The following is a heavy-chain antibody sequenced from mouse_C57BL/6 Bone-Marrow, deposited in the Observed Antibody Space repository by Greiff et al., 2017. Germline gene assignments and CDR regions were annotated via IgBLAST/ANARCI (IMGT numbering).Heavy chain of an antibody. CDR3: ARLRLRRFAY. CDR2: ISSGGSYT. D-gene: IGHD2-4*01. J-gene: IGHJ3*01. CDR1: GFTFSSYG. Sequence: EVQLVESGGDLVKPGGSLKLSCAASGFTFSSYGMSWVRQTPDKRLEWVATISSGGSYTYYPDSVKGRFTISRDNAKNTLYLQMSSLKSEDTAMYYCARLRLRRFAYWGQGTLVTVSA. V-gene: IGHV5-6*01.